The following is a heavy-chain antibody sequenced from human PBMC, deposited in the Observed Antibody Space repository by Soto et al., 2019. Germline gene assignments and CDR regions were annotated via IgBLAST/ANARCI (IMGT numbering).Heavy chain of an antibody. Sequence: GESLKISCKGSEYTFTNSWIGWVRQMPGKGLEWMGIIYPGDSDTRYSPSFQGQVTMSADKSINTAYLQWTSLKASDTAMYYCARPVDYGDYGAVDYWGQGTLVTVSS. V-gene: IGHV5-51*01. CDR1: EYTFTNSW. D-gene: IGHD4-17*01. J-gene: IGHJ4*02. CDR2: IYPGDSDT. CDR3: ARPVDYGDYGAVDY.